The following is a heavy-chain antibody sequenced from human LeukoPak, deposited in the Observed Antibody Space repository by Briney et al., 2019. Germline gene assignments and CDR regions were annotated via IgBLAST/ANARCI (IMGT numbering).Heavy chain of an antibody. V-gene: IGHV4-4*07. CDR2: IYNGGII. CDR3: ARSKIYCGGDCYGDFDY. J-gene: IGHJ4*02. Sequence: SETLSLTCTVSGDSISRYYWSWIRQPAGKGLEWIGRIYNGGIITYNPSLKSRVTMSIDTSNNQFSLRLRFVTAADTAVYYCARSKIYCGGDCYGDFDYWGQGTLVTVSS. D-gene: IGHD2-21*02. CDR1: GDSISRYY.